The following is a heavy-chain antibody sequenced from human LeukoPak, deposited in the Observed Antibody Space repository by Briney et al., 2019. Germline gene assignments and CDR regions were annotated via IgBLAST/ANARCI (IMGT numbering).Heavy chain of an antibody. CDR3: ARGPDYYGMDV. V-gene: IGHV3-7*05. CDR2: IQQDGGHK. Sequence: TGGSLRLSCAASGFTFSSYEMNWVRQAPGKGLEWVANIQQDGGHKYYVGSVKGRFTISRDNAKNSLYLQLNSLRAEDTAVYYCARGPDYYGMDVWGQGTTVTVSS. CDR1: GFTFSSYE. J-gene: IGHJ6*02.